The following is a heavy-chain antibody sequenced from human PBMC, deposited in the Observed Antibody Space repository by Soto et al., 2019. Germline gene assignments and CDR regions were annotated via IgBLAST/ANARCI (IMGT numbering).Heavy chain of an antibody. Sequence: QVQLVQSGAEVKKPGASVKVSCKASGYTFTHYGISWVRQAPGQGLAWMGWISALNGNTKYVDNFQDRVTMTTDTSTNTSYMEVRRLRSDETAMYYCARVYGSGSYIAFDFWGQATKVTVSS. D-gene: IGHD3-10*01. CDR3: ARVYGSGSYIAFDF. V-gene: IGHV1-18*01. CDR1: GYTFTHYG. CDR2: ISALNGNT. J-gene: IGHJ3*01.